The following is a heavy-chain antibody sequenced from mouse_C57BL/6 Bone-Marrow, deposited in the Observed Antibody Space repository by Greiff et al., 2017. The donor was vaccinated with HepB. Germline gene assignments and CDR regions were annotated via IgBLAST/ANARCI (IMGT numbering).Heavy chain of an antibody. V-gene: IGHV1-22*01. CDR3: ASVYYYGSSYFLFAY. J-gene: IGHJ3*01. Sequence: VQLKESGPELVKPGASVKMSCKASGYTFTDYNMHWVKQSHGKSLEWIGYINPNNGGTSYNQKFKGKATLTVNKSSSTAYMELRSLTSEDSAVYYCASVYYYGSSYFLFAYWGQGTLVTVSA. CDR1: GYTFTDYN. CDR2: INPNNGGT. D-gene: IGHD1-1*01.